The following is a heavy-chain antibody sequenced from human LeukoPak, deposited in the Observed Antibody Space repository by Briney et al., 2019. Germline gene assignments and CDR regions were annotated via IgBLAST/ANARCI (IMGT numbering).Heavy chain of an antibody. CDR3: ASGLYYGSGSYHY. V-gene: IGHV3-48*01. D-gene: IGHD3-10*01. CDR1: GFTFSSYS. CDR2: ISSSSSTI. J-gene: IGHJ4*02. Sequence: GGSLRLSCAASGFTFSSYSMNWVRQAPGKGLEWVSYISSSSSTIYYADSVKGRFTISRDNAKISLYLQMNSLRAEDTAVYYCASGLYYGSGSYHYWGQRTLVTVSS.